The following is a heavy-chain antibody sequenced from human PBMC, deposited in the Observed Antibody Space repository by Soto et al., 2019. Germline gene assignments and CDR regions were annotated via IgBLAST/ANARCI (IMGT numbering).Heavy chain of an antibody. Sequence: QVQLQESGPGLVKPSETLSLTCTVSGGSISSYYWSWIRQPPGKGLEWIGYIYYSGSTNYNPSLKSRVPISVDTSKNQFSRKLSSVTAADTAVYYCARERVVRGYYYGMDVWGQGTTVTVSS. D-gene: IGHD3-10*01. J-gene: IGHJ6*02. CDR2: IYYSGST. V-gene: IGHV4-59*01. CDR1: GGSISSYY. CDR3: ARERVVRGYYYGMDV.